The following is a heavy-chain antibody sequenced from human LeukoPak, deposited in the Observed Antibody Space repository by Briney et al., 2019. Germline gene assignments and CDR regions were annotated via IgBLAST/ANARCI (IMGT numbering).Heavy chain of an antibody. CDR3: ARRSSGYYSNYFDY. Sequence: SETLSLTCTVSGASISSYHWSWIRQPPGKGLEWIGYIHYSGSTNYNPSLKSRIIMSVDSSKSQFSLRLTSVTAADTAVYYCARRSSGYYSNYFDYWARESWSPSPQ. CDR2: IHYSGST. D-gene: IGHD3-22*01. V-gene: IGHV4-59*08. J-gene: IGHJ4*02. CDR1: GASISSYH.